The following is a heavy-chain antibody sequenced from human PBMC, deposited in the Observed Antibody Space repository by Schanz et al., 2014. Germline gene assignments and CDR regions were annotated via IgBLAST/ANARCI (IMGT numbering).Heavy chain of an antibody. D-gene: IGHD3-10*01. CDR1: GFTLSSYG. Sequence: VQLVESGGGLVQPRGSLRLSCAASGFTLSSYGMHWVRQAPGKGLEWLAVIWFDGTNKYNADSVKGRFTISRDTSKNTLYLLLNSLRAEDTAVYYCARDQYYFGSGNPFDIWGQGTMVTGSS. V-gene: IGHV3-33*08. CDR2: IWFDGTNK. J-gene: IGHJ3*02. CDR3: ARDQYYFGSGNPFDI.